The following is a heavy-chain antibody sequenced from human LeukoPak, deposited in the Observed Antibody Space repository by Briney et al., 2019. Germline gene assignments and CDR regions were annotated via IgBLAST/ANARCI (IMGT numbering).Heavy chain of an antibody. D-gene: IGHD5/OR15-5a*01. CDR1: GGSMSGYY. CDR2: IYHSGSA. CDR3: ALYDSFFDY. J-gene: IGHJ4*02. V-gene: IGHV4-59*08. Sequence: SETLSLTCIVSGGSMSGYYWGWIRPPPGKGLECVGYIYHSGSANYNPSLKSRVTISIDTSRKEFSLKLRSVTAADTAIYYCALYDSFFDYWGQGTLVTVSS.